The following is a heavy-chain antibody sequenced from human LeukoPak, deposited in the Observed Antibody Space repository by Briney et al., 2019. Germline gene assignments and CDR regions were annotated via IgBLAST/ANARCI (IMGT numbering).Heavy chain of an antibody. V-gene: IGHV3-23*01. CDR2: ISGSGGST. D-gene: IGHD6-6*01. CDR1: GFTFSSYA. J-gene: IGHJ5*02. Sequence: GGSLRLSCAASGFTFSSYAMSWVRQAPGKGLEWVSAISGSGGSTYYADSVKGRFTISRDNSKNTLYLQMNSLRAEDTAVYYCAKTHQSIAALLSPKTNWFDPWGQGTLVTVSS. CDR3: AKTHQSIAALLSPKTNWFDP.